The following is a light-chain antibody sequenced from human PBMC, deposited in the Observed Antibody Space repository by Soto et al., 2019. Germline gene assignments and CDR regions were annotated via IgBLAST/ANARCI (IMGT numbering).Light chain of an antibody. J-gene: IGKJ4*01. V-gene: IGKV3-15*01. Sequence: EVVLTQSPGTLSLSPGERATVSCRSSQSVSSSYLAWYQQKPGQAPRLLIYGASTRATGIPDRFSGSGSGTEFTLTISSLQSEDFAVYYCQHYNNWLGTFGGGTKVDI. CDR1: QSVSSSY. CDR2: GAS. CDR3: QHYNNWLGT.